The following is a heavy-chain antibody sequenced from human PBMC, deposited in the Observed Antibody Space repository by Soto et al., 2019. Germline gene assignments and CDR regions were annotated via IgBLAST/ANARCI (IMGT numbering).Heavy chain of an antibody. CDR3: ARTAPMDAGDKYYYDF. CDR1: GGTFSTFG. V-gene: IGHV1-69*01. CDR2: IIPFFGTA. D-gene: IGHD3-16*01. J-gene: IGHJ4*02. Sequence: QVQLVQSGAEVKKTGSSVKVSCKTSGGTFSTFGISWVRQAPGQGLEWMGGIIPFFGTAEYSQKFEDRITITAAESTNTVYMALRSLTSEDTAIYYCARTAPMDAGDKYYYDFWGQGALVTVSS.